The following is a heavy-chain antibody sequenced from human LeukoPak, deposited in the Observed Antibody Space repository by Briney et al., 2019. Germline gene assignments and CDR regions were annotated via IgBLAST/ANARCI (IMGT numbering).Heavy chain of an antibody. J-gene: IGHJ4*02. CDR1: GFAFSSYG. CDR3: ARDKVAYYYDSSGWLDY. V-gene: IGHV3-33*01. D-gene: IGHD3-22*01. Sequence: SGRSLRLSCAASGFAFSSYGMHWVRQAPGKGLEWVAVIWYDGSNKYYADSVKGRFTISRDNSKNTLYLQMNSLRAEDTAVYYCARDKVAYYYDSSGWLDYWGQGTLVTVSS. CDR2: IWYDGSNK.